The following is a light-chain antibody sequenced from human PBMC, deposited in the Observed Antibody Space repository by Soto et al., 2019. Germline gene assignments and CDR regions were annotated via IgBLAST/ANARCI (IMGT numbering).Light chain of an antibody. CDR1: QSVSSSH. V-gene: IGKV3-20*01. CDR3: QQYGRSAT. CDR2: GAS. J-gene: IGKJ2*01. Sequence: ELVLTQSPGTLSLSPGERATLSCRASQSVSSSHLAWYQQKPGQAPRLLIYGASSRATGIPDRFSGSGSGTDFTITISRLEPEDFAVYYCQQYGRSATFGQGTKVEIK.